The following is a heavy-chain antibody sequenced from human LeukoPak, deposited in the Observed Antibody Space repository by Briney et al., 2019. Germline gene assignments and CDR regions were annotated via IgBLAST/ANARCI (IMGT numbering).Heavy chain of an antibody. CDR1: GFTVSSNY. CDR2: IKSKTDGGTT. J-gene: IGHJ4*02. V-gene: IGHV3-15*01. CDR3: TTDFMSSDGPPYYFDY. Sequence: GGSLRLSCAASGFTVSSNYMSWVRQAPGKGLEWVGRIKSKTDGGTTDYAAPVKGRFTISRDDSKNTLYLQMNSLKTEDTAVYYCTTDFMSSDGPPYYFDYWGQGTLVTVSS. D-gene: IGHD2-15*01.